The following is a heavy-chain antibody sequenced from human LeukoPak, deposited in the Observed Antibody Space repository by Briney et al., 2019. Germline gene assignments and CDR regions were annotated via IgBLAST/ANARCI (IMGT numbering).Heavy chain of an antibody. J-gene: IGHJ4*02. V-gene: IGHV3-15*01. D-gene: IGHD3-22*01. CDR1: GFTFSNAW. CDR2: IKSKTDGGIT. CDR3: TTGYYDSSGYYFWDDY. Sequence: PGGSLRLSCAASGFTFSNAWMSWVRQAPGKGLEWVGRIKSKTDGGITDYAAPVKGRFTISRDDSKNTLYLQMNSLKTEDTAVYYCTTGYYDSSGYYFWDDYWGQGTLVTVSS.